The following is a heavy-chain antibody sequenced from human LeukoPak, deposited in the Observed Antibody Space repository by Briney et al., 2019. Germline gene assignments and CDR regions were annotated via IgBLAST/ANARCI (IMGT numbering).Heavy chain of an antibody. J-gene: IGHJ4*02. V-gene: IGHV3-74*01. CDR2: ISTDGSST. Sequence: GGSLRLSCVGSGFMFNDYSLNWVRQAPGKGLVWVSCISTDGSSTSYADSVKGRFTISRDNAKNTLYLQMNSLGAGDTAVYYCARKPAPADWGQGTLVTVSS. CDR1: GFMFNDYS. CDR3: ARKPAPAD. D-gene: IGHD6-25*01.